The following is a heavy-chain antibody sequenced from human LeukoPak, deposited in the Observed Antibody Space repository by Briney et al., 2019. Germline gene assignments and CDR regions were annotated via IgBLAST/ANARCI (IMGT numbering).Heavy chain of an antibody. J-gene: IGHJ4*02. CDR3: ARHRITIFGVVIKGDYFDY. CDR2: IYYSGST. CDR1: GGSISSYY. Sequence: SETPSLTCTVSGGSISSYYWSWIRQPPGKGLEWIGYIYYSGSTNYNPSLKSRVTISVDTSKNQFSLKLSSVTAADTAVYYCARHRITIFGVVIKGDYFDYWGQGTLVTVSS. V-gene: IGHV4-59*01. D-gene: IGHD3-3*01.